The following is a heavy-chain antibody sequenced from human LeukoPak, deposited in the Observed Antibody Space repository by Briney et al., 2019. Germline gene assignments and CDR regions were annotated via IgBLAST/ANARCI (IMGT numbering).Heavy chain of an antibody. J-gene: IGHJ4*02. D-gene: IGHD5-12*01. CDR2: ISSSSSTI. CDR1: GFTFSSYS. V-gene: IGHV3-48*04. Sequence: GGSLRLSCAASGFTFSSYSMNWVRQAPGKGLEWVSHISSSSSTIYYADSVKGRFTISRDNAKNSLYLQMNSLRAEDTAVYYCARLSGYDIFDYWGQGTLVTVSS. CDR3: ARLSGYDIFDY.